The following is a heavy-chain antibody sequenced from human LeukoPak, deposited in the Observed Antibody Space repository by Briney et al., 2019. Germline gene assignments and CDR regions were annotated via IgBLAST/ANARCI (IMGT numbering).Heavy chain of an antibody. Sequence: SVKVSCKASGGTFSSYAISWVRQAPGQGLEWMGGIIPIFGTANYAQKFQGRVTITAEESTSTAYMELSSLRSEDTAVYYCARSPITIFGVARIYYFDYWGQGTLVTVSS. CDR2: IIPIFGTA. J-gene: IGHJ4*02. D-gene: IGHD3-3*01. CDR3: ARSPITIFGVARIYYFDY. V-gene: IGHV1-69*01. CDR1: GGTFSSYA.